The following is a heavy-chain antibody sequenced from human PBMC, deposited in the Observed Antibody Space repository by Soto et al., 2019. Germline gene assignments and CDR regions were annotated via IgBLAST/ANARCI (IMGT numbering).Heavy chain of an antibody. CDR1: GGSISSSSYY. J-gene: IGHJ5*02. D-gene: IGHD6-19*01. Sequence: TLSLTCTVSGGSISSSSYYWGWIRQPPGKGLEWIGSIYYSGSTYYNPSLKSRVTISVDTSKNQFSLKLSSVTAADTAVYYCARTRAVWFDPWGQGTLVTVSS. V-gene: IGHV4-39*01. CDR3: ARTRAVWFDP. CDR2: IYYSGST.